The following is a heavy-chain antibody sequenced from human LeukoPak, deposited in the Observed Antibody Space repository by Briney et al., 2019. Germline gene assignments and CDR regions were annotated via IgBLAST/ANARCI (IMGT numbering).Heavy chain of an antibody. J-gene: IGHJ4*02. V-gene: IGHV3-23*01. CDR2: ISGDGRT. Sequence: GGSLRLSCAPSGFTFSSYAMIWVRQAPGKGLQWVSAISGDGRTYYTDSVKGRFIVSRDNSKSTLYLQISRLRAEDTAIYYCTKGGFYHYDSSGYSVDWGQGTLVTVSS. CDR1: GFTFSSYA. D-gene: IGHD3-22*01. CDR3: TKGGFYHYDSSGYSVD.